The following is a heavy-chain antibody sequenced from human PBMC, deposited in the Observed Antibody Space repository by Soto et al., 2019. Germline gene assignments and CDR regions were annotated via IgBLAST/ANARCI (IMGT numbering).Heavy chain of an antibody. CDR1: GGSISSSSYY. D-gene: IGHD3-10*01. V-gene: IGHV4-39*07. CDR3: ARVSGIYYYGMDV. CDR2: IYYSGST. Sequence: PSEILSLTCTVSGGSISSSSYYWGWIRQPPGKGLEWIGNIYYSGSTYYNPSLKSRVTISVDTSKNQFSLKLSSVTAADTAVYYCARVSGIYYYGMDVWGQGTTVTVSS. J-gene: IGHJ6*02.